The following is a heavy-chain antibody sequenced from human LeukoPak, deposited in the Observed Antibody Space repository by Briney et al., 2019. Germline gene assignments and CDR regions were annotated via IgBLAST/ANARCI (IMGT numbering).Heavy chain of an antibody. CDR1: GFTFSRCW. J-gene: IGHJ4*02. CDR2: IKQEGSDK. Sequence: GGSLRLSCAATGFTFSRCWMSWVRQAPGKGLEWVAHIKQEGSDKYYVDSVEGRFTVSRDNAKNSLYLQMNSLRAEDTAVYYCATHPGDSWFGYLQLWGQGTLVTVSS. V-gene: IGHV3-7*01. D-gene: IGHD3-10*01. CDR3: ATHPGDSWFGYLQL.